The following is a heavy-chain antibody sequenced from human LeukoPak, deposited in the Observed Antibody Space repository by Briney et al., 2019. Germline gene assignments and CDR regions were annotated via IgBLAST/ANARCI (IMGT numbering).Heavy chain of an antibody. D-gene: IGHD2-15*01. CDR3: ARDRGYCSGGSCYDYYYYMDV. J-gene: IGHJ6*03. CDR2: INPNSGGT. Sequence: GPVKVSCKASGYTFTGYYMHWVRQAPGQGLEWMGWINPNSGGTNYAQKFQGRVTMTRDTSISTAYMELSRLRSDDTAVYYCARDRGYCSGGSCYDYYYYMDVWGKGTTVTVSS. V-gene: IGHV1-2*02. CDR1: GYTFTGYY.